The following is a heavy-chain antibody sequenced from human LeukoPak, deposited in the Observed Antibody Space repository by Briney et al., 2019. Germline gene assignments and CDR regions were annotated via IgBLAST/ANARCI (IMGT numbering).Heavy chain of an antibody. J-gene: IGHJ4*02. CDR1: GFTFSSYA. V-gene: IGHV3-30*02. CDR2: IRLDGSNK. Sequence: GGSLRLSCAASGFTFSSYAMSWVRQSPGKGLEWVAFIRLDGSNKYYAASVKGRFTISRDNSKNTLYLQMNSLRLEDMAVYYCAKPSGSGVDYWGRGTRVTVSS. CDR3: AKPSGSGVDY. D-gene: IGHD1-26*01.